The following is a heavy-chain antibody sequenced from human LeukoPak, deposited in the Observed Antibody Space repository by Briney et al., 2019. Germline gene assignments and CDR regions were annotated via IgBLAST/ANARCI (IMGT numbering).Heavy chain of an antibody. CDR2: IGIDSGNT. Sequence: GGSLRLSCAASGFAFSDYSMNWVRQAPGKGLEWISCIGIDSGNTNYADSVKGRFTISGDKAKNSLYLQMNSLRVEDTAVYYCARDYKYAFDNWGQGTLVTVSS. V-gene: IGHV3-48*01. D-gene: IGHD5-24*01. CDR3: ARDYKYAFDN. J-gene: IGHJ4*02. CDR1: GFAFSDYS.